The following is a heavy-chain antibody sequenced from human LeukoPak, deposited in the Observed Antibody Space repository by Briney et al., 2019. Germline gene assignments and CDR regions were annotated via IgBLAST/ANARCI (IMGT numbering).Heavy chain of an antibody. CDR1: GFTFSNYE. J-gene: IGHJ4*02. V-gene: IGHV3-48*03. Sequence: PGGSLSLSYAASGFTFSNYEMNWVRQAPGKGLEWVSYISSTGSTIYYADSVKGRFTISRDNAKHSLYLQMNSLRADDTAVYYCAQVPLHWGQGTLVTVSS. CDR3: AQVPLH. CDR2: ISSTGSTI.